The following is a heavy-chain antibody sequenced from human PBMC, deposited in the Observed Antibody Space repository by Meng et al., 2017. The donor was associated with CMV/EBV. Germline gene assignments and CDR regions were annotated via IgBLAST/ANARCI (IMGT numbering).Heavy chain of an antibody. CDR2: ISWNSGSI. V-gene: IGHV3-9*01. D-gene: IGHD6-13*01. CDR1: GFTFDDYA. CDR3: AKGGPSPIAAVGLVDY. Sequence: GGSLRLSRAASGFTFDDYAMHWVRQAPGKGLEWVSGISWNSGSIGYADSVKGRFTISRDNAKNSLYLQMNSLRAEDTALYYCAKGGPSPIAAVGLVDYWGQGTLVTVSS. J-gene: IGHJ4*02.